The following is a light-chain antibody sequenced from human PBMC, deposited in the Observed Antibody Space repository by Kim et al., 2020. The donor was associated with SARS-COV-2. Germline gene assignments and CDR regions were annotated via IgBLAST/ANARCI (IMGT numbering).Light chain of an antibody. J-gene: IGKJ2*03. Sequence: IVLTQSPATLSLSPGERATLSCRASQSVSSNLAWYQQKPGQAPRLLIYDASNRATGIPARFSGSGSGTDFTLTISSLDPEDFAVYYCQKRMEGFGQGKKLEI. V-gene: IGKV3-11*01. CDR3: QKRMEG. CDR1: QSVSSN. CDR2: DAS.